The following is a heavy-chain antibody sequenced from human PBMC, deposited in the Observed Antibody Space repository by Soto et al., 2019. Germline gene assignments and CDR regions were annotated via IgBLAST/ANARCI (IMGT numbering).Heavy chain of an antibody. CDR2: IIPIFGTA. CDR3: ARGHDILTGPDY. D-gene: IGHD3-9*01. V-gene: IGHV1-69*13. CDR1: GGTFSSYA. J-gene: IGHJ4*02. Sequence: GASVKVSCKASGGTFSSYAISWVRQAPGQGLEWMGGIIPIFGTANYAQKFQGRVTITADESTSTAYMELSSLRSEDTAVYYCARGHDILTGPDYWGQGTLVTVSS.